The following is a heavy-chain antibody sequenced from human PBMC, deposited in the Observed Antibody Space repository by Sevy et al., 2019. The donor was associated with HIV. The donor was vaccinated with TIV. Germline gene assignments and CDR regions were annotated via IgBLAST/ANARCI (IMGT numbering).Heavy chain of an antibody. V-gene: IGHV4-59*12. CDR3: ARRGSLANHPLDL. CDR2: IHYSGNT. D-gene: IGHD1-26*01. Sequence: SQTLSLTCAVSGGSISGYFWSWIRQPPGKGLEFIGWIHYSGNTKYNRSVSSRVSMSVDTSRNQFSLQLFSLTAADTAVYYCARRGSLANHPLDLWGQGTLVTVSS. CDR1: GGSISGYF. J-gene: IGHJ4*02.